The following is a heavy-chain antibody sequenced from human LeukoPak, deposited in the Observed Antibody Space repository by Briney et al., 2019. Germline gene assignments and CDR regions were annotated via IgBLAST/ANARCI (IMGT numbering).Heavy chain of an antibody. CDR3: AKDLIAGGICAFDI. CDR2: INAGNGNT. V-gene: IGHV1-3*01. D-gene: IGHD1-1*01. Sequence: ASVKVSCKASGYTFTSYAMHWVRQAPGQRLEWMGWINAGNGNTKYSQKFQGRVTITRDTSASTAYMELSSLRSEDTAVYYCAKDLIAGGICAFDIWGQGTMVTVSS. CDR1: GYTFTSYA. J-gene: IGHJ3*02.